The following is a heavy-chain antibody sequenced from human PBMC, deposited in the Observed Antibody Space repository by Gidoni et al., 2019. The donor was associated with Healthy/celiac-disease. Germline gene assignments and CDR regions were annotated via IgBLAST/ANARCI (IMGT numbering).Heavy chain of an antibody. CDR1: GGTFSSYA. CDR2: RIPIFGTA. CDR3: ARRWCSSTSCYPAMSWGNGAGFVP. J-gene: IGHJ5*02. D-gene: IGHD2-2*01. V-gene: IGHV1-69*01. Sequence: QVQLVQSGAEAKKPGSTVKVSCKASGGTFSSYAISWVRQAPGQGLEWMGGRIPIFGTANYAQTFQGRVTITADESPSTAYLELSSLRSEDTVVYYCARRWCSSTSCYPAMSWGNGAGFVPWGQGTLVTVSS.